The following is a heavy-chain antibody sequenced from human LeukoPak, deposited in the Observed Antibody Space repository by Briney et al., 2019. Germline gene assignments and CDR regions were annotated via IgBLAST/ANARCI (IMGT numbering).Heavy chain of an antibody. V-gene: IGHV4-59*01. J-gene: IGHJ4*02. CDR3: ARAELSYCSGGRCPYFDY. CDR1: GGSISSYY. CDR2: IYYSGYT. Sequence: SETLSLTCTVSGGSISSYYWSWIRQPPGKGLEWIGYIYYSGYTNYNPSLKSRVTISVDTSKNQFSLKLSSVTAADTAVYYCARAELSYCSGGRCPYFDYWGQGILVTVSS. D-gene: IGHD2-15*01.